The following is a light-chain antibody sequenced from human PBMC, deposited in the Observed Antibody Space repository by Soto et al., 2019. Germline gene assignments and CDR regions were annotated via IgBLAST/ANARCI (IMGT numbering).Light chain of an antibody. CDR2: EVS. CDR3: SSYAGSNNYV. Sequence: QSVLTQPPSASGSPGQSVTISCTGTSSDVGGYSSVSWYQLHPGKAPKLMVYEVSKRPSGVPDRFSGSKSGNTASLTVSGLQAEDEADYYSSSYAGSNNYVFGTGTKLTVL. J-gene: IGLJ1*01. V-gene: IGLV2-8*01. CDR1: SSDVGGYSS.